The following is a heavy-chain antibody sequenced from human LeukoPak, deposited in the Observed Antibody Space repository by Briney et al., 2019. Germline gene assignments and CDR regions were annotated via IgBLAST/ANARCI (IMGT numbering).Heavy chain of an antibody. J-gene: IGHJ6*02. CDR2: ISAYNGNT. CDR1: GYTFTSYG. D-gene: IGHD3-22*01. Sequence: ASVKVSCEASGYTFTSYGISWVRQAPGQGLEWMGWISAYNGNTNYAQKLQGRVTMTTDTSTSTAYMELRSLRSDDTAVYYCARVYYDSSGYYRSLLYYYGMDVWGQGTTVTVSS. CDR3: ARVYYDSSGYYRSLLYYYGMDV. V-gene: IGHV1-18*01.